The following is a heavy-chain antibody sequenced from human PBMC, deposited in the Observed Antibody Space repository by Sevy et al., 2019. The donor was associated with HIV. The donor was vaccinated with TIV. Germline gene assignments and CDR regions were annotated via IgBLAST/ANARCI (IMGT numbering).Heavy chain of an antibody. J-gene: IGHJ4*02. D-gene: IGHD3-22*01. V-gene: IGHV3-48*01. CDR2: ISSSSSTI. CDR3: ARTGPPGYYYDSSGSDY. Sequence: GGSLRLSCAASGFTFSSYSMNWVRQAPGKRLEWVSYISSSSSTIYYADSVKGRFTISRDNAKNSLYLQMNSLRAEDTAVYYCARTGPPGYYYDSSGSDYWGQGTLVTVSS. CDR1: GFTFSSYS.